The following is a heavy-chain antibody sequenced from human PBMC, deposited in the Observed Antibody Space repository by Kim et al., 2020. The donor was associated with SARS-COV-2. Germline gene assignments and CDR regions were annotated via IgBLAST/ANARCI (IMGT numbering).Heavy chain of an antibody. D-gene: IGHD6-19*01. Sequence: GGSLRLSCAASGFTFSSYGMHWVRQAPGKGLEWVAVISYDGSNKYYADSVKGRFTISRDNSKNTLYLQMNSLRAEDTAVYYCAKGLATGDYWGQGTLVTVSS. CDR1: GFTFSSYG. V-gene: IGHV3-30*18. J-gene: IGHJ4*02. CDR2: ISYDGSNK. CDR3: AKGLATGDY.